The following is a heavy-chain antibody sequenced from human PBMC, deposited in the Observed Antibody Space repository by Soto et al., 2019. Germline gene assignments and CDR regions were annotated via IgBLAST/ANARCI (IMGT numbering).Heavy chain of an antibody. Sequence: QITLKESGPTLVKPTQTLTLTCTFSGFSLSTSGVGVGWIRQSPGKALEWLALIYWDDDKRYSPSLKRRLTITKDSSTNQVVLTMTNMDPVDKATYYCARIYCSGGSCYVNYFDYWGQGTLVTVSA. V-gene: IGHV2-5*02. D-gene: IGHD2-15*01. CDR3: ARIYCSGGSCYVNYFDY. CDR1: GFSLSTSGVG. J-gene: IGHJ4*02. CDR2: IYWDDDK.